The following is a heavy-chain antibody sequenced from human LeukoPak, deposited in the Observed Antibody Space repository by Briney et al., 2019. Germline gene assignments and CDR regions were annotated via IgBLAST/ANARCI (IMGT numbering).Heavy chain of an antibody. J-gene: IGHJ4*02. CDR1: GRTFSSHT. CDR3: AAHRVIATPRFDY. Sequence: SVNVSCKASGRTFSSHTISWVRQAPGQGFEEMGRIIPILGIANYAQKFQGRDTITADKSQTTAHMALRAQSSEDPAVYYWAAHRVIATPRFDYWGQGTLVTVSS. V-gene: IGHV1-69*02. D-gene: IGHD2-21*01. CDR2: IIPILGIA.